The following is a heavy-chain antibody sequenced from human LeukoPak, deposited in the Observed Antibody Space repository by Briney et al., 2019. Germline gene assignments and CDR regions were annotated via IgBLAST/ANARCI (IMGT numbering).Heavy chain of an antibody. D-gene: IGHD1-1*01. CDR1: GFTFSDYY. V-gene: IGHV3-11*01. Sequence: PGGSLRLSCAASGFTFSDYYMSWIRQAPGKGLEWVSYISSSGDTIYYADSVKGRFTISRDNAKNSLYLQMSSLRAEDTALYYCARERYRTDAFDIWGQGTMVTVSS. J-gene: IGHJ3*02. CDR3: ARERYRTDAFDI. CDR2: ISSSGDTI.